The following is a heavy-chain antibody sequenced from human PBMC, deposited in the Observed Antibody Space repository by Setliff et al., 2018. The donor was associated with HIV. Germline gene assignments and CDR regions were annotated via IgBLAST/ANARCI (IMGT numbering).Heavy chain of an antibody. V-gene: IGHV1-8*02. Sequence: ASVKVSCKASGYTLTNYGINWVRQATGQGLEWMGWMNPSGATGYAQEFQGRVTMTRDTSISTAYMELSSLRSEDTAVYYCARVISGRGRELPDFDYWGQGTQVTVSS. J-gene: IGHJ4*02. CDR2: MNPSGAT. CDR1: GYTLTNYG. D-gene: IGHD3-10*01. CDR3: ARVISGRGRELPDFDY.